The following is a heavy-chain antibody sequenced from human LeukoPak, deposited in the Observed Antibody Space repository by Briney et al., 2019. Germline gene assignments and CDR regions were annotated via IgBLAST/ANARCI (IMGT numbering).Heavy chain of an antibody. CDR3: ARGPPPCSSTSCYGDLDY. D-gene: IGHD2-2*01. V-gene: IGHV3-11*01. J-gene: IGHJ4*02. Sequence: GGSLRLSCAASGFTFSDYYMSWIRQAPGKGLEWVSYISSSGSTIYYADSVKGRFTISRDNAENSLYLQMNSLRAEDTAVYYCARGPPPCSSTSCYGDLDYWGQGTLVTVSS. CDR1: GFTFSDYY. CDR2: ISSSGSTI.